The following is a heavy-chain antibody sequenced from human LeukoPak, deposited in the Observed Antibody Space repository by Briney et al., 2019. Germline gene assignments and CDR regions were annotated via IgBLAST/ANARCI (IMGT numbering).Heavy chain of an antibody. CDR3: ARVIAVAGPGPYYMDV. CDR2: IYYSGST. V-gene: IGHV4-39*07. Sequence: PSETLSLTCTVSGGSISSSSYYWGWIRQPPGKGLEWIGSIYYSGSTYYNPSLKSRVTISVDTSKNQFSLKLSSVTAADTAVYYCARVIAVAGPGPYYMDVWGKGTTVTVSS. J-gene: IGHJ6*03. D-gene: IGHD6-19*01. CDR1: GGSISSSSYY.